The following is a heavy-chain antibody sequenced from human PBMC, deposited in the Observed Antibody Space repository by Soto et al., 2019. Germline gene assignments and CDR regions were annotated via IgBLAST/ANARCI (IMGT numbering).Heavy chain of an antibody. Sequence: QVQLVQSGAEVKKPGSSVKVSCKASGGTFSSYTISWVRQAPGQGLEWMGRSIPILGIATYAQKFQGRVTITADKSTSTAYMELSSRRSEDTAVYYCAREGDGWKGVKNWFDPWGQGTLVTVSS. CDR2: SIPILGIA. CDR1: GGTFSSYT. V-gene: IGHV1-69*08. J-gene: IGHJ5*02. D-gene: IGHD3-10*01. CDR3: AREGDGWKGVKNWFDP.